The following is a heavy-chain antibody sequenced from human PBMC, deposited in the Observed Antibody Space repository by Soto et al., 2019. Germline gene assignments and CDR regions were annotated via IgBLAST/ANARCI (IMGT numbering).Heavy chain of an antibody. CDR2: ISGGVGIT. J-gene: IGHJ4*01. CDR1: GFTFSSYA. D-gene: IGHD6-6*01. V-gene: IGHV3-23*01. CDR3: AKDASSSSGPVVY. Sequence: GGSRRLSCAASGFTFSSYAMNWVRQGPGKGLDWVSAISGGVGITYYADSVKGRFTISRDNSKNTVYLQMNSLRAEDTAVYYCAKDASSSSGPVVYWGQGTMVTVSS.